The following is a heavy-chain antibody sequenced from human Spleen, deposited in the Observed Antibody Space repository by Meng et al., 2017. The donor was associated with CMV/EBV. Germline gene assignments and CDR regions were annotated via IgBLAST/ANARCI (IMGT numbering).Heavy chain of an antibody. Sequence: SSYYWYWMRQARGKGVEWIGNYYFTESTYYNPSLKSRVTMSVDTSRSQLSLELTSVTAAHTAVYYCARAFHSSSASCYKTNWFDPWGQGILVTVSS. CDR1: SSYY. D-gene: IGHD3-22*01. CDR3: ARAFHSSSASCYKTNWFDP. CDR2: YYFTEST. V-gene: IGHV4-39*07. J-gene: IGHJ5*02.